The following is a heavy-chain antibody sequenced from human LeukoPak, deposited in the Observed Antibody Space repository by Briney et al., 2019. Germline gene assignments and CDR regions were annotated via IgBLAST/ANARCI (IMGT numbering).Heavy chain of an antibody. CDR2: INHKGST. Sequence: SETLPLTCTVSGDSISTYYWSWIRQPPGKGLEWIAYINHKGSTTSNPSLRSRVTISVDTSRNQFSLRLSSVTAADTAVYYCARNRSGYSYDHAAFEIWGQGTMVTVSS. CDR1: GDSISTYY. V-gene: IGHV4-59*01. D-gene: IGHD5-18*01. CDR3: ARNRSGYSYDHAAFEI. J-gene: IGHJ3*02.